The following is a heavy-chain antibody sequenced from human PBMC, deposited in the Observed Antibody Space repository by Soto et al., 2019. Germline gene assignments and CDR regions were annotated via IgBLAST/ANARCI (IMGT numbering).Heavy chain of an antibody. V-gene: IGHV1-2*04. D-gene: IGHD6-6*01. CDR2: INPNSGGT. J-gene: IGHJ4*02. CDR3: ARGEYSSSTQFDY. Sequence: ASVKVSCKSSGYTFTGYYMHWVRQAPGQGLEWMGWINPNSGGTNYAQKFQGWVTMTRDTSISTAYMELSRLRSDDTAVYYCARGEYSSSTQFDYWGQGTLVTVSA. CDR1: GYTFTGYY.